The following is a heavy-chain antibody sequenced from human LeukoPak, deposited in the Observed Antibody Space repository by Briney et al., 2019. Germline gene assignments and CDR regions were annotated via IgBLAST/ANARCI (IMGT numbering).Heavy chain of an antibody. V-gene: IGHV3-53*01. Sequence: GGSLRLSCAASGFTVSSNYMSWVRQAPGKGLEWVSVIYSGGSTYYADSVKGRFTISRDNSKNTLYLQMNSLRAEDTAVYYCARDLVPYDYVWGSSYDAFDIWGQGTMVTVSS. J-gene: IGHJ3*02. CDR3: ARDLVPYDYVWGSSYDAFDI. CDR1: GFTVSSNY. CDR2: IYSGGST. D-gene: IGHD3-16*01.